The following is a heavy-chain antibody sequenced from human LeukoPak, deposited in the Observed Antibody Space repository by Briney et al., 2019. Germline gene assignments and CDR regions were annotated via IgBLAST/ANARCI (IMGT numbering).Heavy chain of an antibody. CDR3: AREMGDKYSSSWALDL. V-gene: IGHV3-23*01. D-gene: IGHD6-13*01. CDR2: ISGSGGST. Sequence: PGGSLRLSCAASGFTFSSYAMSWVRQAPGKGLEWVSAISGSGGSTYYPGSVKGRFTISRDNAKNSLYLQMNSLRAGDTAVYYCAREMGDKYSSSWALDLWGRGTLVTVSS. J-gene: IGHJ2*01. CDR1: GFTFSSYA.